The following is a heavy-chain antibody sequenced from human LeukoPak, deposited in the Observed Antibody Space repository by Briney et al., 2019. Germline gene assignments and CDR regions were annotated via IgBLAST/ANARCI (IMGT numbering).Heavy chain of an antibody. CDR3: ARDLGMVYGFYYYHGMDV. CDR2: INSDGSST. CDR1: GFTFSSYW. Sequence: GGSLRLSCAASGFTFSSYWMHWVRQAPGEGMVWVSRINSDGSSTSYADSVKGRFTISRDNAKNTLYLQMNSLRAEDTAVYYCARDLGMVYGFYYYHGMDVWGQGTTVTVSS. D-gene: IGHD2-8*01. J-gene: IGHJ6*02. V-gene: IGHV3-74*01.